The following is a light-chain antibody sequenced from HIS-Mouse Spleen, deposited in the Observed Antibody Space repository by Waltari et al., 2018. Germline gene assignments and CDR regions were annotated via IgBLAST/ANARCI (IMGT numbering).Light chain of an antibody. J-gene: IGLJ2*01. V-gene: IGLV3-10*01. CDR3: YSTDSSGNHRV. CDR1: ALPKKY. Sequence: SHELTQPPSASVSPGQTARLTCSGDALPKKYAYWYQQKSGQAPVLVIYADSNRPSGIPERFSGSSSGTMATLTISGAQVEDEADYYCYSTDSSGNHRVFGGGTKLTVL. CDR2: ADS.